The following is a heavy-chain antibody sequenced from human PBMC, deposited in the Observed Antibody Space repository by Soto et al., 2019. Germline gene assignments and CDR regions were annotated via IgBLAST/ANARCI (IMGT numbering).Heavy chain of an antibody. CDR1: GSTIRRYA. Sequence: GGSLRLSCGASGSTIRRYAMSWVRQAPGKGLEWVSGITGNSARIYYADSVKGRFSISRDNSKNTLYLQMDTLRAEDTAVYYCAKNGDFDYDAFDVWGQGTVASVSS. J-gene: IGHJ3*01. CDR2: ITGNSARI. CDR3: AKNGDFDYDAFDV. V-gene: IGHV3-23*01. D-gene: IGHD3-16*01.